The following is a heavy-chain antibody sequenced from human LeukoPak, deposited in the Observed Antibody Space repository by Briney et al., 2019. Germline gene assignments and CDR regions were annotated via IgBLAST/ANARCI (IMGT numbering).Heavy chain of an antibody. CDR1: GFTFSDYN. D-gene: IGHD2-15*01. CDR3: ARDAQAATQPLDY. CDR2: ISRSGSTK. Sequence: PGGSLRLSCAASGFTFSDYNMRWIRQAPGKGLEWVSSISRSGSTKYYADSVKGRFTISRDNSKNTLYLQMNSLRAEDTAVYYCARDAQAATQPLDYWGQGTLVTVSS. V-gene: IGHV3-11*04. J-gene: IGHJ4*02.